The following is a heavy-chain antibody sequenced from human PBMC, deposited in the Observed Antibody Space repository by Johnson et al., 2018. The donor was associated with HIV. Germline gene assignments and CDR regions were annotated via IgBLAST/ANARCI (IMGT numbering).Heavy chain of an antibody. CDR1: GFTFSSYG. CDR2: IWYDGSNK. Sequence: QVQLVESGGGVVQPGRSLRLSCAASGFTFSSYGMHWVRQAPGKGLEWVAVIWYDGSNKYYADSVKGRFTISRDNSKNTLYLQMNSLRAEDTAVYYCAKDQASIAARPDAFDIWGQGTMVTVSS. CDR3: AKDQASIAARPDAFDI. D-gene: IGHD6-6*01. V-gene: IGHV3-33*06. J-gene: IGHJ3*02.